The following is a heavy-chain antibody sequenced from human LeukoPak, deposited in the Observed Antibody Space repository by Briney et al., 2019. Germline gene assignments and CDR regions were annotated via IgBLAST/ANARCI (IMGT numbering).Heavy chain of an antibody. CDR2: IFYSGST. J-gene: IGHJ6*02. V-gene: IGHV4-39*07. CDR1: GGFISSSSYY. D-gene: IGHD3-9*01. Sequence: SETLSLTCFVSGGFISSSSYYWGWIRQPPGKGLEWIGTIFYSGSTYYNPSLKSRLTISVDTSKNQFSLRLSSVTAADTAVYYCARDNRYFDPSIYYYNGMDVWGQGTTVTVSS. CDR3: ARDNRYFDPSIYYYNGMDV.